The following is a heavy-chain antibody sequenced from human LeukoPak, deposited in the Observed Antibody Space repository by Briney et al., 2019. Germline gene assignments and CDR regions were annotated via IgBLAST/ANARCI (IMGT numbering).Heavy chain of an antibody. V-gene: IGHV3-11*01. CDR3: ARLSLTGAYDAFDI. CDR1: GFTFSDYY. CDR2: ISSSGSTI. Sequence: GGSLRLSCAASGFTFSDYYMSWIRQAPGKGLEWVSYISSSGSTIYYPDSVKGRFTISRDNAKNSLYLQMNSLRAEDTAVYSCARLSLTGAYDAFDIWGQGTMVTVSS. D-gene: IGHD1-14*01. J-gene: IGHJ3*02.